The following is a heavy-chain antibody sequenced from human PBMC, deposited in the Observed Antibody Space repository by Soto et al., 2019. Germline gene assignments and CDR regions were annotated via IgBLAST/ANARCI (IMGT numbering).Heavy chain of an antibody. D-gene: IGHD5-18*01. CDR2: VYYSGST. CDR3: ASNSYGYTIYDY. CDR1: GGSISSGDYY. Sequence: QVQLQESGPGLVKPSQTLSLTCTVSGGSISSGDYYWSWIRQPPGKGLEWIGYVYYSGSTYYNPSLKSRVTISADASKNQFSLKLSSVTAADTAVYYCASNSYGYTIYDYWGQGTLVTVSS. V-gene: IGHV4-30-4*01. J-gene: IGHJ4*02.